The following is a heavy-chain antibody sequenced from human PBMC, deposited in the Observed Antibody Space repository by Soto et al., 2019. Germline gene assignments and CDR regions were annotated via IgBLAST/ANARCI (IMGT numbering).Heavy chain of an antibody. V-gene: IGHV4-59*08. CDR3: ASSKWELLSLFDP. CDR1: GGSISSYY. D-gene: IGHD1-26*01. J-gene: IGHJ5*02. CDR2: IYYSGST. Sequence: QVQLQESGPGLVKPSETLSLTCTVSGGSISSYYWSWIRQPPGKGLEWIGYIYYSGSTNYNPSLKSRVTISVDTSKNQFSLKLSSVTAADTAVYYCASSKWELLSLFDPWGQGTLVTVSS.